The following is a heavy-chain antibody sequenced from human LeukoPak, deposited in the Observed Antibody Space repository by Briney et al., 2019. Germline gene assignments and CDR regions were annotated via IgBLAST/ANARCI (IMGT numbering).Heavy chain of an antibody. Sequence: SETLSLTCTVSGGSISSSSYYWGWIRQPPGKGLEWIGSIYYSGSTYYNPSLKSRVTISVDTSKSQFSLKLSSVTAADTAVYYCAVQRITMIVVVIGAFDIWGQGTMVTVSS. V-gene: IGHV4-39*01. CDR3: AVQRITMIVVVIGAFDI. CDR1: GGSISSSSYY. D-gene: IGHD3-22*01. CDR2: IYYSGST. J-gene: IGHJ3*02.